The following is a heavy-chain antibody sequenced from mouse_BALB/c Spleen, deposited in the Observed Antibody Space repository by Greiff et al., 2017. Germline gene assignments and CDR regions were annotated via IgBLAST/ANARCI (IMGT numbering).Heavy chain of an antibody. V-gene: IGHV1-80*01. CDR3: AKGHYYGTLFDY. D-gene: IGHD1-1*01. J-gene: IGHJ2*01. CDR1: GYAFSSYW. CDR2: IYPGDGDT. Sequence: VQLQQSGAELVRPGSSVKISCKASGYAFSSYWMNWVKQRPGQGLEWIGQIYPGDGDTNYNGKFKGKATLTADKSSSTAYMQLSSLTSEDSAVYFCAKGHYYGTLFDYWGQGTTLTVSS.